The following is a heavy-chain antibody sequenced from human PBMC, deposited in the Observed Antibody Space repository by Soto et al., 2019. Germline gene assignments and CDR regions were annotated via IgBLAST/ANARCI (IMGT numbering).Heavy chain of an antibody. CDR2: VFSNDEK. V-gene: IGHV2-26*01. CDR1: GFSLSNARLG. J-gene: IGHJ4*02. CDR3: ARIQSSSWYVLDY. Sequence: QVTLKESGPVLLKPTETLTLTCTVSGFSLSNARLGVSWIRQPPGKALEWLAHVFSNDEKSYSTSLKSRLTISRDTSNSQVVLTVTNLDPVDTATYYCARIQSSSWYVLDYWGQGTLVTVSS. D-gene: IGHD6-13*01.